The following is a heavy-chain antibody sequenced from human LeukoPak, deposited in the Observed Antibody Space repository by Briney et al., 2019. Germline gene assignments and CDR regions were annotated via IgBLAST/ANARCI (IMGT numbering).Heavy chain of an antibody. CDR2: ISYDGSNK. CDR1: GFTFSSYA. Sequence: GRSLRLSCAASGFTFSSYAMHWVRQAPGKGLEWVAVISYDGSNKYYADSVKGRFTISRDNSKNTVYLQMNSLRAEDTAVYYCARGTYYYDSSGYQFDYWGQGTLVTVSS. J-gene: IGHJ4*02. D-gene: IGHD3-22*01. V-gene: IGHV3-30-3*01. CDR3: ARGTYYYDSSGYQFDY.